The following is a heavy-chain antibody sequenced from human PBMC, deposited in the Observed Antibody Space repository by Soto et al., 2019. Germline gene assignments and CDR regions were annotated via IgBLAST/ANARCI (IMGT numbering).Heavy chain of an antibody. D-gene: IGHD5-18*01. CDR1: GFTFSSYA. CDR2: ISGSSSTI. Sequence: EVQLLESGGGLVQPGGSLRLSCAASGFTFSSYAMSWVRQAPGKGLEWVSAISGSSSTIYYADSVKGRFTISRDNAKNSLYLQMNSLRDEDTAVYYCGTGLPRKGRYSYGPDGNYFDYWGQGTLVTVSS. CDR3: GTGLPRKGRYSYGPDGNYFDY. V-gene: IGHV3-48*02. J-gene: IGHJ4*02.